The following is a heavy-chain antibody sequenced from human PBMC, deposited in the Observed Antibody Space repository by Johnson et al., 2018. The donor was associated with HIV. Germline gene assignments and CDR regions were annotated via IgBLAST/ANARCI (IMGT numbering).Heavy chain of an antibody. CDR1: GFTFSSYA. CDR2: SSYDGTNK. V-gene: IGHV3-30*14. CDR3: ARGQGGAIPHDAFDI. J-gene: IGHJ3*02. D-gene: IGHD3-16*01. Sequence: QMQLVESGGGVVQPGRSLRLSCAASGFTFSSYAMHWVRQAPGNGLEWVAVSSYDGTNKYYADSVKGRFTISRDNSKNTLYLQMNSLRAEDTAVYYCARGQGGAIPHDAFDIWGQGTMVTVSS.